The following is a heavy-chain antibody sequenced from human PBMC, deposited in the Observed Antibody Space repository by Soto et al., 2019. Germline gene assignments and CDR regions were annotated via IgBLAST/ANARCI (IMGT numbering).Heavy chain of an antibody. CDR2: ISTDGSST. CDR3: XXXXXXXXXFDY. CDR1: GFTFSTYW. V-gene: IGHV3-74*01. Sequence: EVQLVESGGGLVQPGGSLRLSCAATGFTFSTYWMHWVXXXXXXXLVWVSRISTDGSSTTYADSVKGRFTISRDNXXXXXXXXXXXXXXXXXXXXXXXXXXXXXXXFDYWGQGSLVTVSS. J-gene: IGHJ4*02.